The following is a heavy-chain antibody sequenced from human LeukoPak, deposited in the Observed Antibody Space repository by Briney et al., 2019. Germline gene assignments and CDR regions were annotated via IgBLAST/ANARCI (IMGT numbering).Heavy chain of an antibody. CDR3: ARAVSPTDCSNLRCYFCDN. CDR2: IIRGSTDI. V-gene: IGHV3-48*03. D-gene: IGHD2-2*01. Sequence: PGVSLRLSCAASGFTLSNYEMNWVRQAPGKGLEWVSYIIRGSTDIQYADSVKGRFTISSDNAKNSVYLQMNSLRAEDAAVYYCARAVSPTDCSNLRCYFCDNWGQGTLATVSS. J-gene: IGHJ4*02. CDR1: GFTLSNYE.